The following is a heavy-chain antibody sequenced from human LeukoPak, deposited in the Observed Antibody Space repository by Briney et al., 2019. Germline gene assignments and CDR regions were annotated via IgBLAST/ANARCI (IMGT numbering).Heavy chain of an antibody. CDR1: GGSISSSSYY. V-gene: IGHV4-39*07. D-gene: IGHD6-19*01. CDR3: ARVVWWLVQFNWFDP. CDR2: INHSGST. Sequence: ASETLSLTCTVSGGSISSSSYYWGWIRQPPGKGLEWIGEINHSGSTNYNPSLKSRVTISVDTSKNQFSLKLSSVTAADTAVYYCARVVWWLVQFNWFDPWGQGTLVTVSS. J-gene: IGHJ5*02.